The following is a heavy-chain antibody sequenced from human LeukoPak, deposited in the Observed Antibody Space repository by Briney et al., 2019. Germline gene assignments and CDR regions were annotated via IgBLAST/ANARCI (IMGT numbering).Heavy chain of an antibody. CDR3: AKDPGVVPAHYFDY. V-gene: IGHV3-7*03. D-gene: IGHD2-2*01. J-gene: IGHJ4*02. CDR1: GFTFSSYW. CDR2: IKEEGSEK. Sequence: GGSLRLSCAASGFTFSSYWMSWVRQAPGKGLEWVANIKEEGSEKYYVDSVRGRFTISRDNAKNSLYLQMNSLRAEDTAVYYCAKDPGVVPAHYFDYWGQGTLVTVSS.